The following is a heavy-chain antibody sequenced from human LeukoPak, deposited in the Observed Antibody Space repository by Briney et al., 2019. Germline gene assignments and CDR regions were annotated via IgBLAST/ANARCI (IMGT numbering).Heavy chain of an antibody. D-gene: IGHD5-24*01. V-gene: IGHV3-23*01. Sequence: TGGSLRPSCAASGFTFSSYAMSWVRQAPGKGLEWVSALSGSGDDTYYADSVKGRFTISRDNSKNTLYLQMNSLRAEDTAVYYCAVQRGGDGYNTFDYWGQGTLVTVSS. CDR2: LSGSGDDT. CDR1: GFTFSSYA. CDR3: AVQRGGDGYNTFDY. J-gene: IGHJ4*02.